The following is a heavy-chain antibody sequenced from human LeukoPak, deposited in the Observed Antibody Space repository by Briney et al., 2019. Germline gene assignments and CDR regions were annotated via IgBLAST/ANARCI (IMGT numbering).Heavy chain of an antibody. D-gene: IGHD3-22*01. Sequence: NPSGTLSLTCAVSGGSISSSNWWGWVRQPPGKGLEWIGEIYHSGSTNYNPSLKSRVTISVDKSKNQFSLKLSSVTAADTAVYYCASFYYDSSGYYVDYWGQGTLVTVSS. CDR1: GGSISSSNW. J-gene: IGHJ4*02. CDR2: IYHSGST. V-gene: IGHV4-4*02. CDR3: ASFYYDSSGYYVDY.